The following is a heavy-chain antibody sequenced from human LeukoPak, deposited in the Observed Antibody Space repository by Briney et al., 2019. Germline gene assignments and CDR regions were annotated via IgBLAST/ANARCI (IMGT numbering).Heavy chain of an antibody. J-gene: IGHJ3*02. Sequence: ESGPTLVNPPQTLTLTCTFSGFSLSTSGVGVGWIRQPPGKALEWLALIYWGDDKRYSPSLKSRLTITKDTSKNQVVLTMTNMDPVDTATYYCAHRQNWGEAFDIWGQGTMVTVSS. V-gene: IGHV2-5*02. CDR3: AHRQNWGEAFDI. CDR1: GFSLSTSGVG. CDR2: IYWGDDK. D-gene: IGHD7-27*01.